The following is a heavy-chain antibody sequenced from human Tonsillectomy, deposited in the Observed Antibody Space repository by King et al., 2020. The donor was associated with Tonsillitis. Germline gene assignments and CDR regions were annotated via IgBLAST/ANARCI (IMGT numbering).Heavy chain of an antibody. CDR2: ISSRGSSI. V-gene: IGHV3-11*01. CDR1: GFTFSDYY. D-gene: IGHD4-17*01. Sequence: VQLVESGGGLGKPGGSLRLSCVASGFTFSDYYRSWIRRAPGKGLEWGSDISSRGSSIYYADSVKGRLTISRDNAKNSLYLQMNSLGAEDTAVYYCARDASPYGDYALGAFDIWGQGTMVTVSS. CDR3: ARDASPYGDYALGAFDI. J-gene: IGHJ3*02.